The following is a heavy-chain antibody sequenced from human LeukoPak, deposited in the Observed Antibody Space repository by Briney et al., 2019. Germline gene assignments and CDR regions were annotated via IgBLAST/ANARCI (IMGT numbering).Heavy chain of an antibody. CDR1: GGSISSGDYY. J-gene: IGHJ4*02. CDR2: TYYSGST. V-gene: IGHV4-30-4*08. Sequence: SETLSLTCTVSGGSISSGDYYWTWIRQPPGKGLEWIGYTYYSGSTYYNPSLKSRVTISVDTSKNQFSLKLSSVTAADTAVYYCARDKGYSSSWPDWGQGTLVTVSS. CDR3: ARDKGYSSSWPD. D-gene: IGHD6-13*01.